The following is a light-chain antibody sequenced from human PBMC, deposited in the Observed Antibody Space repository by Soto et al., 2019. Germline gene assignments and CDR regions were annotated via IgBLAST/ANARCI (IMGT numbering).Light chain of an antibody. CDR3: QAWDSNTAIV. Sequence: SYELTQPPSVSVSPGQTASITCSGDKLGNKYAFWYQQKPGQSPVLVIYQDTKRPSGIPERFSGSSSGNTATLTISGIQAMDEADYYCQAWDSNTAIVFGTGTKLTVL. V-gene: IGLV3-1*01. CDR2: QDT. CDR1: KLGNKY. J-gene: IGLJ1*01.